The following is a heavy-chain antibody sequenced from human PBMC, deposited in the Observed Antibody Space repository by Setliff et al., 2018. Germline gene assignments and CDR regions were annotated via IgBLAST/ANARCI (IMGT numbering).Heavy chain of an antibody. V-gene: IGHV1-46*01. Sequence: ASVKVSCKASGYSFTGYYMHWVRQAPGQGLEWMGIIHTGGGSASYAQKFQGRVAMTSDTSTSTVYMEVNSVGSDDTAIYYCARGGMAAAGRKGVFEYWGQGTQVTVPQ. CDR3: ARGGMAAAGRKGVFEY. CDR1: GYSFTGYY. CDR2: IHTGGGSA. J-gene: IGHJ4*02. D-gene: IGHD6-13*01.